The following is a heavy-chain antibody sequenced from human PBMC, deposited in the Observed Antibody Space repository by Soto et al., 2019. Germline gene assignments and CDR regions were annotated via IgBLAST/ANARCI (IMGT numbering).Heavy chain of an antibody. J-gene: IGHJ6*03. CDR1: GFTFSSYG. Sequence: GGSLRLSCAASGFTFSSYGMHWVRQAPGKGLEWVAVISYDGSNKYYADSVKGRFTISRDNSKNTLYLQMNSLRAEDTAVYYCAKDGRIGVVYYMDVWGKGTTVTVSS. D-gene: IGHD3-3*01. CDR3: AKDGRIGVVYYMDV. V-gene: IGHV3-30*18. CDR2: ISYDGSNK.